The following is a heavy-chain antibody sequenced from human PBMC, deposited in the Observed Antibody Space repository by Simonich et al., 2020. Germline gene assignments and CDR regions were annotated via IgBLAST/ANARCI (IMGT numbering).Heavy chain of an antibody. CDR2: ISGSGGST. Sequence: GGGLVQPGGSLRLSCAASGFTFSSYAMSWVRQAPGKWLGWVSAISGSGGSTYYADSVKGRFTISRDNSKNTLYLQMNSLRAEDTAVYYWAKDLGERITMIVVVIDAFDIWGQGTMVTVSS. CDR1: GFTFSSYA. D-gene: IGHD3-22*01. J-gene: IGHJ3*02. V-gene: IGHV3-23*01. CDR3: AKDLGERITMIVVVIDAFDI.